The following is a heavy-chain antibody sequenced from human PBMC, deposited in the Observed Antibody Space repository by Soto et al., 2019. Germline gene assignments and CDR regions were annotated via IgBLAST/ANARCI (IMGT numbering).Heavy chain of an antibody. V-gene: IGHV4-59*01. CDR3: ARLPAAWVWGLNYYHHYRLAG. D-gene: IGHD7-27*01. Sequence: SETLSLTCTVSGGSISSYYWSWIRQPPGKGLEWIGYIYYSGSTNYNASLKSRVTISVDTSKNQFSLKLSSVTAADTAVYYCARLPAAWVWGLNYYHHYRLAGWGQGSTVTVAS. J-gene: IGHJ6*02. CDR1: GGSISSYY. CDR2: IYYSGST.